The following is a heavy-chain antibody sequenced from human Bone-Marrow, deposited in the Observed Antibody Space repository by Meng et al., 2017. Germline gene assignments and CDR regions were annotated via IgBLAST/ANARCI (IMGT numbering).Heavy chain of an antibody. CDR2: IYWDDDK. CDR3: AHTRIAVAGTGVYY. J-gene: IGHJ4*02. V-gene: IGHV2-5*02. Sequence: QITLKESGPTLVKPTQTLTLTCTFSGFSLSTSGGGVGWIRQPPGKALEWLALIYWDDDKRYSPSLKSRLTITKDTSKNQVALTMTNIDPVDTATYYCAHTRIAVAGTGVYYWGQGTLVIVSS. D-gene: IGHD6-19*01. CDR1: GFSLSTSGGG.